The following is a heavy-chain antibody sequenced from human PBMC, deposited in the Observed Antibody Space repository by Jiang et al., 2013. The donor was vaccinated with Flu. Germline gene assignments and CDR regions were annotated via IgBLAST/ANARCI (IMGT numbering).Heavy chain of an antibody. CDR2: TYYRSKWYN. CDR1: GDSVSSNSAA. Sequence: SQTLSLTCAISGDSVSSNSAAWNWIRQSPSRGLEWLGMTYYRSKWYNDYAVSVKSRITINPDTSKNQFSLQLNSVTPEDTAVYYCAREIAVAGKEGFFDYWGQGTLVTVSS. D-gene: IGHD6-19*01. V-gene: IGHV6-1*01. J-gene: IGHJ4*02. CDR3: AREIAVAGKEGFFDY.